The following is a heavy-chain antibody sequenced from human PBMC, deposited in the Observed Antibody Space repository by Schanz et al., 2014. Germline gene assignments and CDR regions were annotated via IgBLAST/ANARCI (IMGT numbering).Heavy chain of an antibody. J-gene: IGHJ4*02. Sequence: QVQLVQSGSELKKPGASVKVSCKASGYTFAMYDMNWVRQAPGQGLEWMGWINNNTANTTYAKGFTGRFVFTLYSLLTTVYLEISSLKAEDTAVYYCARGYSGYSHFDYWGQGALVTVSS. V-gene: IGHV7-4-1*02. CDR1: GYTFAMYD. D-gene: IGHD5-12*01. CDR3: ARGYSGYSHFDY. CDR2: INNNTANT.